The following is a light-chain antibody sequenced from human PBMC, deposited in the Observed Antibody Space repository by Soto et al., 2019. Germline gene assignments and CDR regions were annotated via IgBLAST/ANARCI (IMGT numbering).Light chain of an antibody. CDR2: DAS. Sequence: EIVLPQSPATLSLSPGERATLSCRASQSVSSYLAWYQQKPGQAPRLLIYDASNRTTGIPARFSGSGSGTDFTLTISSLEPEDFAVYYCQHRSNWWTFGQGTKVDIK. J-gene: IGKJ1*01. CDR1: QSVSSY. CDR3: QHRSNWWT. V-gene: IGKV3-11*01.